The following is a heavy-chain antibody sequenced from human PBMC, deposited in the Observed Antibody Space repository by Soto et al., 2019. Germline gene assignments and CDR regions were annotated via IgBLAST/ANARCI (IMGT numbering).Heavy chain of an antibody. CDR2: IKQDGSEK. CDR3: ARERDFWRGYYRSFDY. Sequence: GGSLRLSCAASGFTFSSYWMSWVRQAPGKGLERVANIKQDGSEKYYVESVKGRFTISRDNAKNSQYLQMNSLRAEDTAVYYNARERDFWRGYYRSFDYWGQGTLVTVAS. CDR1: GFTFSSYW. D-gene: IGHD3-3*01. V-gene: IGHV3-7*01. J-gene: IGHJ4*02.